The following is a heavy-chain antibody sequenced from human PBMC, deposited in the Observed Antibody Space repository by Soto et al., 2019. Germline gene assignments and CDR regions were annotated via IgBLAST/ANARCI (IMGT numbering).Heavy chain of an antibody. CDR1: GGSISSSSYY. J-gene: IGHJ4*02. CDR3: ARYSGSSQADY. Sequence: SETLSLTCTVSGGSISSSSYYWGWIRQPPGKGLEWIGSIYYSGSTYYNPSLKSRVTISVDTSKNQFSLKLSSVTAADTAVYYCARYSGSSQADYWGQGTLVTVSS. CDR2: IYYSGST. V-gene: IGHV4-39*07. D-gene: IGHD5-12*01.